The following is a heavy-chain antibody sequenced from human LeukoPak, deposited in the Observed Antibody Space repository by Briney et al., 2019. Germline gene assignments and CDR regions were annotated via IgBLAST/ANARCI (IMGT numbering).Heavy chain of an antibody. CDR3: ARGDCSSPSCYKYYYYYYMDV. Sequence: PGGSLRLSCAASGFTFSSYSLNWVRQAPGKGLDWLSYISSGSSSTYYADSVKGRYTISRDNAKNSLYLQMNSLRAEDTAVYYCARGDCSSPSCYKYYYYYYMDVWGKGTTVTVSS. CDR2: ISSGSSST. J-gene: IGHJ6*03. D-gene: IGHD2-2*02. V-gene: IGHV3-48*01. CDR1: GFTFSSYS.